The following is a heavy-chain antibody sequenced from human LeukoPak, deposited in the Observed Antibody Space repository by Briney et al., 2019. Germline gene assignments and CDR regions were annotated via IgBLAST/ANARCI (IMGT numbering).Heavy chain of an antibody. CDR1: GGSFSGYY. CDR3: ARVGYFDY. J-gene: IGHJ4*02. CDR2: INHSGST. Sequence: SETLSLTCAVYGGSFSGYYWSWIRQPPGKGLEWIGEINHSGSTNHNPSLKSRVTISVDTSKNQFSLKLSSVTAADTAVYYCARVGYFDYWGQGTLVSVS. V-gene: IGHV4-34*01.